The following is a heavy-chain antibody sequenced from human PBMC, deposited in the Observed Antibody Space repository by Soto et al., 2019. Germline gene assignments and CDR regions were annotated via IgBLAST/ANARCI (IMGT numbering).Heavy chain of an antibody. CDR2: ISTSSSPQ. CDR1: GFTFRRYS. Sequence: GGSLRLSCAAGGFTFRRYSRHCVRQPPGKGLEWVADISTSSSPQYYASSVKGPVTISSDNDRKSIYLEMSSLRDEDTAMYYCARDVLPYYDSDGRHAGWG. D-gene: IGHD3-16*01. V-gene: IGHV3-48*02. J-gene: IGHJ6*01. CDR3: ARDVLPYYDSDGRHAG.